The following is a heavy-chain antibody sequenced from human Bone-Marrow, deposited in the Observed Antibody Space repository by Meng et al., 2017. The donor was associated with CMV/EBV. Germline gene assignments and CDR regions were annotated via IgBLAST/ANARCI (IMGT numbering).Heavy chain of an antibody. CDR1: GYTFTSYY. Sequence: ASVKVSCKASGYTFTSYYMHWVRQAPGQGLEWMGIINPSGGSTSYAQKFQGRVTMTRDTSTSTVYTELSSLRSEDTAVYYCARDPPAYYYGMDVWGQGTTVTFSS. CDR2: INPSGGST. V-gene: IGHV1-46*01. J-gene: IGHJ6*02. CDR3: ARDPPAYYYGMDV.